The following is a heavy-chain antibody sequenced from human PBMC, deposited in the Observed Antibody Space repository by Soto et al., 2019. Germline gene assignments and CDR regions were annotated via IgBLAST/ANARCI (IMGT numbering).Heavy chain of an antibody. J-gene: IGHJ6*02. CDR1: GGTFSSYT. Sequence: QVQLVQSGAEVKKPGSSVKVSCKASGGTFSSYTISWVRQAPGQGLEWMGRIIPILGIANYPQKFQGRITITAQKSTSTAYMALSSLRSEATAVYYCAIAVAGTHGMDVWGQGTTVTVS. D-gene: IGHD6-19*01. CDR2: IIPILGIA. V-gene: IGHV1-69*02. CDR3: AIAVAGTHGMDV.